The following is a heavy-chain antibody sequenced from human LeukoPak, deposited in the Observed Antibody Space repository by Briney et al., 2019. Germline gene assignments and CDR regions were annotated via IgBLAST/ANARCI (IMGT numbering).Heavy chain of an antibody. J-gene: IGHJ4*02. CDR1: GYTFNMNN. CDR3: ATYDILTGYYKSLDY. CDR2: ISTYNGNT. V-gene: IGHV1-18*01. Sequence: GASVKVSFKASGYTFNMNNINWVRQAPGQGLEWMGCISTYNGNTNYAQKLQGRVTMTTDTSTSTAYMELRSLRSDDTAVYYCATYDILTGYYKSLDYWGQGTLVTVSS. D-gene: IGHD3-9*01.